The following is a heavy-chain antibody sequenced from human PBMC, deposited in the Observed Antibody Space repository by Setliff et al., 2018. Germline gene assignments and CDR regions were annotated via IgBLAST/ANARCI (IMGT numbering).Heavy chain of an antibody. Sequence: SETLSLTCTASGDSINNNYWSWIRQPPGKGLEWIGHIYYSGSTNYNPSLKSRVTISLDSSKTQFSLKLSSVTAADTAVYYCARAMYSAGYYGGGYSYYYMDVWGKGTTVTV. D-gene: IGHD3-22*01. CDR2: IYYSGST. V-gene: IGHV4-59*08. CDR1: GDSINNNY. J-gene: IGHJ6*03. CDR3: ARAMYSAGYYGGGYSYYYMDV.